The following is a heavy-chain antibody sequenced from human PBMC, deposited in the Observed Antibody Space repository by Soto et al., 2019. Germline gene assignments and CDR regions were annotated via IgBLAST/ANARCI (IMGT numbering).Heavy chain of an antibody. Sequence: PSETLSLTCTVSGGSISSYYWSWIRQPPGKGLEWIGYIYYSGSTNYNPSLKSRVTISVDTSKNQFSLKLSSVTAADTAVYYCARLLAAYGMDVWGQGTTVTVSS. J-gene: IGHJ6*02. CDR1: GGSISSYY. CDR3: ARLLAAYGMDV. V-gene: IGHV4-59*08. CDR2: IYYSGST. D-gene: IGHD6-6*01.